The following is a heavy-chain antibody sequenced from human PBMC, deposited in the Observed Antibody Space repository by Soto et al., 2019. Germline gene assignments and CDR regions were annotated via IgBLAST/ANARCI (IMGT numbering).Heavy chain of an antibody. CDR1: GFTVSSNY. V-gene: IGHV3-53*02. CDR2: IYSGGST. J-gene: IGHJ6*02. D-gene: IGHD3-9*01. Sequence: EVQLVETGGGLIQPGGSLRLSCAASGFTVSSNYMSWVRQAPGKGLEWVSVIYSGGSTYYADSVKGRFTISRDNSKNKLYLQMNRLRAEDTAVYYCAEYDILTGYYTGPSYGMNVWRQETTVNVSS. CDR3: AEYDILTGYYTGPSYGMNV.